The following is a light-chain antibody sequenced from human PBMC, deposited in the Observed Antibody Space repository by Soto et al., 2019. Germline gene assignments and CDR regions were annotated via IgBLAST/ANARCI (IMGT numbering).Light chain of an antibody. CDR1: QSVSSY. CDR2: EAS. V-gene: IGKV3-11*01. Sequence: EIVLTQSPATLSLSPGERATLSCRASQSVSSYLAWYQQKPGQAPRLLIYEASNRATGIPARFSGSGSGTDFTLTISSLEPEGFAVYYCQQRKNWPPLTFGGGTKVEIK. CDR3: QQRKNWPPLT. J-gene: IGKJ4*01.